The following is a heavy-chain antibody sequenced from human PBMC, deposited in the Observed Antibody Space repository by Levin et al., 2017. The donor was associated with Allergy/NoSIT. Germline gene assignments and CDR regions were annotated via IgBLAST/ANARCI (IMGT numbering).Heavy chain of an antibody. D-gene: IGHD3-10*01. CDR1: GFTFSSYW. CDR2: INSDVNSA. V-gene: IGHV3-74*01. Sequence: SGGSLRLSCAASGFTFSSYWMHWVRQVPGKGLVWVSRINSDVNSASYADSVKGRFTISRDNAKNTLYLHMNSLSAEDTAVYYCAREYYWGSLTWGQGTLVTVSS. J-gene: IGHJ5*02. CDR3: AREYYWGSLT.